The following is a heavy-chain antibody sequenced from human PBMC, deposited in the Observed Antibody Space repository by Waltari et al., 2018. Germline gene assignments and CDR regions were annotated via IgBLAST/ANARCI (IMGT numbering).Heavy chain of an antibody. V-gene: IGHV1-46*01. CDR1: GYPFTSYY. Sequence: QVQLVQSGAEVKKPGASVKVSCQASGYPFTSYYMPWVRQAPGQGLEWMGIINPSGGSTSYAQKFQGRVTMTRDTSTSTVYMELSSLRSEDTAVYYCARKDSSWYGHEYFQHWGQGTLVTVSS. D-gene: IGHD6-13*01. CDR2: INPSGGST. CDR3: ARKDSSWYGHEYFQH. J-gene: IGHJ1*01.